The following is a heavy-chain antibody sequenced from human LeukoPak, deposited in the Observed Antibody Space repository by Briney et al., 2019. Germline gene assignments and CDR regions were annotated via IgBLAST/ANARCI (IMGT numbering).Heavy chain of an antibody. J-gene: IGHJ4*02. CDR2: ISGDGGST. Sequence: GGSLRLSCAASGFPFSSYVVSWVRQTPGKGLEWVSAISGDGGSTYYPDSVKGRFTISRDSSKNTLYLQMNSLRVEDTAVYYCAKHLWRDLLWFGEGYYVDYWGQGTLVTVSS. CDR1: GFPFSSYV. D-gene: IGHD3-10*01. V-gene: IGHV3-23*01. CDR3: AKHLWRDLLWFGEGYYVDY.